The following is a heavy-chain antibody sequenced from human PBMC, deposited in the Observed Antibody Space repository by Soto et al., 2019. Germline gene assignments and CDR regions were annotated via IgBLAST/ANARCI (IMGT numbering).Heavy chain of an antibody. CDR2: INPNSGVT. CDR3: ARGIAVAAFDY. V-gene: IGHV1-2*04. Sequence: QVQLVQSGAEVKKAGASVKVSCKGSGYTFTGYYVLWVRQARRQGLEWMGWINPNSGVTNYAQKFQGWVTMTRDTSISTAYMEPSRLRSDDTAVYYCARGIAVAAFDYWGQGTLVTVSS. CDR1: GYTFTGYY. J-gene: IGHJ4*02. D-gene: IGHD6-19*01.